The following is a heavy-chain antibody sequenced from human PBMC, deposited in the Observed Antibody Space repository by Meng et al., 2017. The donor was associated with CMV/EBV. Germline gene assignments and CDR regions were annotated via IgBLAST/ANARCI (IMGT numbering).Heavy chain of an antibody. V-gene: IGHV3-7*01. CDR2: IKQDGSEK. J-gene: IGHJ3*02. CDR3: ARPQRYCSSTSCPRAFDI. CDR1: GFTFSSYW. Sequence: GESLKISCAASGFTFSSYWMSWVRQAPGKGLEWVANIKQDGSEKYYVDSVKGRFTISRDNAKNSLYLQMNSLRAEDTAVYYCARPQRYCSSTSCPRAFDIWGQGTMVTVSS. D-gene: IGHD2-2*01.